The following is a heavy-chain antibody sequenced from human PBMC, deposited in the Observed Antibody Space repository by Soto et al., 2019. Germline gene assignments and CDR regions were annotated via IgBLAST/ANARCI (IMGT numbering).Heavy chain of an antibody. Sequence: QVQLVESGGGGVQPGRSLRLSCAASGFTFSSYGMHWVRQAPGKGLEWVAVISYDGSNKYYADSVKGRFTISRDNSKNTLYLQMNSLRAEDTAVYYCVKDDGIAARPRLGDYWGQGTLVTVSS. J-gene: IGHJ4*02. D-gene: IGHD6-6*01. CDR1: GFTFSSYG. V-gene: IGHV3-30*18. CDR2: ISYDGSNK. CDR3: VKDDGIAARPRLGDY.